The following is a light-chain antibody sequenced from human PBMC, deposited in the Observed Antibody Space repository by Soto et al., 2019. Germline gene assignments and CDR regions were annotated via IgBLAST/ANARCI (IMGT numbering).Light chain of an antibody. V-gene: IGLV2-14*01. CDR1: SSDVGVYNY. CDR2: DVN. J-gene: IGLJ1*01. CDR3: SSYSCSSTLYV. Sequence: QSVLTQPASASGSPGQSITISCTGTSSDVGVYNYVSWYQQHPGKAPKLMIYDVNNRPSGVSDRFSGSKSGNTASLTISGLQAQDEADYYCSSYSCSSTLYVFGTGTKLTVL.